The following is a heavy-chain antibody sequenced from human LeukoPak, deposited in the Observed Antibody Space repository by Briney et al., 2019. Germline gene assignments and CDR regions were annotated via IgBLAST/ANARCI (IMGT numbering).Heavy chain of an antibody. V-gene: IGHV1-2*02. CDR3: ARVPGYYDSSGYGPNFQH. J-gene: IGHJ1*01. Sequence: ASVKVSCKASGYTFTGYYMHWVRQAPGPGLEWMGWINPNSGGTNYAQKFQGRVTMTRDTSISTAYMELSRLRSDDTAVYYCARVPGYYDSSGYGPNFQHWGQGTLVTVSS. CDR1: GYTFTGYY. CDR2: INPNSGGT. D-gene: IGHD3-22*01.